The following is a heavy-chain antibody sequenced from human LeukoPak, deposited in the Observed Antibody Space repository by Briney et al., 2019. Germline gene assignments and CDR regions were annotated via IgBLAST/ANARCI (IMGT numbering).Heavy chain of an antibody. CDR3: ARARDTIFVVVRRAFNY. Sequence: PSENLFLNRPCFGGSISSYYWRWIRPPAGKGLELNGRIYTSGGTNYNPSLKSRVTMSVDTSKNRFSLKLSSVTAADTAVYYCARARDTIFVVVRRAFNYWGQGTLVTVSS. CDR1: GGSISSYY. D-gene: IGHD3-3*01. V-gene: IGHV4-4*07. CDR2: IYTSGGT. J-gene: IGHJ4*02.